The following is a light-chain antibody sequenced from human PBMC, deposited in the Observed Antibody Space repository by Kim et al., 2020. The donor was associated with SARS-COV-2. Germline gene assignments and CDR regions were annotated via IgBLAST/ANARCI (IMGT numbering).Light chain of an antibody. V-gene: IGLV6-57*01. CDR3: QSYDSSNPWV. J-gene: IGLJ3*02. CDR1: SGSIASNY. CDR2: EDN. Sequence: KTVTISCTRSSGSIASNYVQWYQQRPGSSPTTVIYEDNQRPSGVPDRFSGSIDSSSNSAYLSISGLKTEDEADYYCQSYDSSNPWVFGGGTQLTVL.